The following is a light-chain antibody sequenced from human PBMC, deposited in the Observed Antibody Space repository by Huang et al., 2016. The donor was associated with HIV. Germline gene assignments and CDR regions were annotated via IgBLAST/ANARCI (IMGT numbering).Light chain of an antibody. Sequence: EVVMTQSPGTLSVSPGERAALSCRASQSIYSNLAWYQQKPGQAPRPLIYAASTRATVTPARCSGSGSGTEFTLTINSLQSEDFAVYYCQQYNNWPITFGRGTRLEIK. CDR1: QSIYSN. J-gene: IGKJ5*01. CDR2: AAS. V-gene: IGKV3-15*01. CDR3: QQYNNWPIT.